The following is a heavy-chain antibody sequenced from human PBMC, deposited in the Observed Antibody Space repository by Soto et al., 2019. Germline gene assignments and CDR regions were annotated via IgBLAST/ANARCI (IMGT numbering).Heavy chain of an antibody. CDR3: AREGLITGTTYYYSGMDV. CDR2: ISYSGST. J-gene: IGHJ6*02. CDR1: GDSISSFY. D-gene: IGHD1-7*01. Sequence: QVQLQESGPGLVKPSETLSLTCTVSGDSISSFYWSWIRQPPGKGLEWIGYISYSGSTNYNPSLKSRVTISVDTSKNQFSLKLSSVTAADTAVYYCAREGLITGTTYYYSGMDVWGQGTTVTFSS. V-gene: IGHV4-59*01.